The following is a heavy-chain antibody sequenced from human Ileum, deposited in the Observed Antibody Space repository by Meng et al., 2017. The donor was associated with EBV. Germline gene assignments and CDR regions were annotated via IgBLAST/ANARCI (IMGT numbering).Heavy chain of an antibody. V-gene: IGHV4-4*02. CDR1: GDSISNEHW. D-gene: IGHD2-8*01. CDR2: IHHTRGP. CDR3: ASNGAFSLDH. J-gene: IGHJ4*02. Sequence: QGPLPESGPGLVGPSGTLSLTCSVSGDSISNEHWWSWVRQSPGKGLEWIGEIHHTRGPNYNPSLKSRVIISVDKSNNHFSLRLSAVTAADTAVYYCASNGAFSLDHWGQGTLVTASS.